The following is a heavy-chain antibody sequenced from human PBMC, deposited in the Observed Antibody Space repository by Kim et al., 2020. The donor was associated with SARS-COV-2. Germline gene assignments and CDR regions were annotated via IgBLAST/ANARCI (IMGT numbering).Heavy chain of an antibody. CDR1: GGSISGGGYY. Sequence: SETLSLTCTVSGGSISGGGYYWSWIRQHPGKGLEWIGYIDYSGGTYYNPSLKSRLTISVDTSKNQFSLKLSSVNAADTAVYYCARLEPNSGYELTDAFDIWGQGTMVTFSS. J-gene: IGHJ3*02. CDR3: ARLEPNSGYELTDAFDI. D-gene: IGHD5-12*01. V-gene: IGHV4-31*03. CDR2: IDYSGGT.